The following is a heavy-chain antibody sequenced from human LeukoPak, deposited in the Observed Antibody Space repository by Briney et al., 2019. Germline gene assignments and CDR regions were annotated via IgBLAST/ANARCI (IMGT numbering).Heavy chain of an antibody. Sequence: SETLSLTCAVYGGSFSGYYWSWIRQPPGKGLEWIGEINHSGTTDYNPSLKSRVTISVDTSKNQFSLKLTSVTAADTAVYYCARGPQSRFDYWGQGTLVTVSS. J-gene: IGHJ4*02. CDR3: ARGPQSRFDY. V-gene: IGHV4-34*01. CDR2: INHSGTT. CDR1: GGSFSGYY.